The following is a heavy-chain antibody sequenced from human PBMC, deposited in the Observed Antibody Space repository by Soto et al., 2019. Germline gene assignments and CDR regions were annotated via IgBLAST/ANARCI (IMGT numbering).Heavy chain of an antibody. CDR3: ARFPSAY. Sequence: PSETLSLTCAVYGGSLGGYYWSWIRQPPGKGLEWIGEVDHNGGASYNPSLRGRVTISLDTSKNQFSLNLKSVTAADTAVYYCARFPSAYWGQGTLVTVSS. J-gene: IGHJ4*02. CDR1: GGSLGGYY. CDR2: VDHNGGA. V-gene: IGHV4-34*01.